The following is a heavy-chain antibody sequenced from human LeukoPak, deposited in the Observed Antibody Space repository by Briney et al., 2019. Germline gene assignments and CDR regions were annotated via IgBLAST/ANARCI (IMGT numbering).Heavy chain of an antibody. CDR1: GFTFSSYW. D-gene: IGHD2-8*01. Sequence: GGSLRLSCAASGFTFSSYWMSWVRQAPGKGLEWVAYIQYDRTNEQYAHSVKGRFRISRDNSNNILYLQMNSLRTEDTAVYYCAKDRCNNGIGCYYYYMEVWGKGTTVTISS. J-gene: IGHJ6*03. V-gene: IGHV3-30*02. CDR3: AKDRCNNGIGCYYYYMEV. CDR2: IQYDRTNE.